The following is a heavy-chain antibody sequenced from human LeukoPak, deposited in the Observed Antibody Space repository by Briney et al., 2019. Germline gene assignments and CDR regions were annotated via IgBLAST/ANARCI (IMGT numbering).Heavy chain of an antibody. D-gene: IGHD3-10*01. J-gene: IGHJ6*03. CDR1: GGSISNYY. Sequence: SETLSLTCTVSGGSISNYYWSWIRQPPGKGLEWIGYIYSSGSTNYNPSLKSRVTISVDTSKIQFSLKLSSVTAADTAVYYCARGAKITMVRGVELGYYYYYMDVWGKGTTVTVSS. CDR2: IYSSGST. V-gene: IGHV4-59*01. CDR3: ARGAKITMVRGVELGYYYYYMDV.